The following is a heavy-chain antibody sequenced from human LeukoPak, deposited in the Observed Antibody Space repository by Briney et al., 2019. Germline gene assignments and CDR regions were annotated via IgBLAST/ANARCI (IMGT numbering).Heavy chain of an antibody. CDR3: AREGITMVRGAHFDY. V-gene: IGHV3-7*04. Sequence: TGGSLRLSCAASGFTFSSYWMSWVRQAPGKGLEWVANIKQDGSEKYYVDSVKGRFTISRDNAKSSLYLQMNSLRAEDTAVYYCAREGITMVRGAHFDYWGQGTLVTVSS. J-gene: IGHJ4*02. D-gene: IGHD3-10*01. CDR2: IKQDGSEK. CDR1: GFTFSSYW.